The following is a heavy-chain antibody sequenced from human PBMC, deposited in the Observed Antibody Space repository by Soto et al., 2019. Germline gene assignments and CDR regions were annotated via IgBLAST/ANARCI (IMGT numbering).Heavy chain of an antibody. Sequence: GASVKVSCKVSGYTLTELSMHWVRQAPGKGLEWMGGFDPEDGETIYAQKLQGRVTMTEDTSTDTAYMELSSLRSEDTAVYYCATLSGYSYGLDYWGQGTLVTVSS. V-gene: IGHV1-24*01. J-gene: IGHJ4*02. D-gene: IGHD5-18*01. CDR3: ATLSGYSYGLDY. CDR2: FDPEDGET. CDR1: GYTLTELS.